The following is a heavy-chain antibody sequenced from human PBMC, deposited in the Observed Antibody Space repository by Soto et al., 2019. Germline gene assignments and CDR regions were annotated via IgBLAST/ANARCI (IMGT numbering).Heavy chain of an antibody. CDR3: ARSPSPKNWFDP. CDR2: INAGNGNT. V-gene: IGHV1-3*01. CDR1: GYTFTSYA. J-gene: IGHJ5*02. Sequence: AASVKVSCKASGYTFTSYAMHWVRQAPGQRLEWMGWINAGNGNTKYSQKFQGRVTITRDTSASTAYMELSSLRSEDTAVYYCARSPSPKNWFDPWGQGTLVTDSS.